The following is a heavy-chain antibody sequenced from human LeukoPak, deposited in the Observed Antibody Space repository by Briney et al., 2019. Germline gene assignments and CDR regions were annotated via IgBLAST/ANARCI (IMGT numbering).Heavy chain of an antibody. CDR3: AKDGPRGYSRGWYPY. CDR1: GFTFSSYA. CDR2: ISGSGGST. V-gene: IGHV3-23*01. J-gene: IGHJ4*02. Sequence: GGSLRLSCAASGFTFSSYAMSWVRQAPGKGLEWVSAISGSGGSTYYADSVKGRFTISRDNSKNTLYLQMNTLRAEDTAVYYCAKDGPRGYSRGWYPYWGQATLVTVSS. D-gene: IGHD6-19*01.